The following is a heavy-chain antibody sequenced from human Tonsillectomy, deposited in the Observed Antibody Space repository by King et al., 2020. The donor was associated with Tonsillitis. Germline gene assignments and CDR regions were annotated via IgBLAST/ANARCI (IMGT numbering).Heavy chain of an antibody. CDR1: GFTFSSYA. V-gene: IGHV3-23*04. CDR3: AKDVRVGGYYGSGSYADY. J-gene: IGHJ4*02. CDR2: ISGSGGST. D-gene: IGHD3-10*01. Sequence: VQLVESGGGLVQPGGSLRLSCAASGFTFSSYAMSWVRQAPGKGLEWVSAISGSGGSTYYADSVKGRFTNSRDNSKNTLYLQMNSLRAEDTAVYYCAKDVRVGGYYGSGSYADYWGQGTLVTVSS.